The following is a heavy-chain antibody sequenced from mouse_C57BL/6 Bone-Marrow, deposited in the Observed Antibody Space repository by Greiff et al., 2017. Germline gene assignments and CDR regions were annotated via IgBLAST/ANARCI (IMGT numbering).Heavy chain of an antibody. CDR3: ARVHYYGSSYDYAMDY. V-gene: IGHV7-1*01. CDR1: GFTFSDFY. J-gene: IGHJ4*01. CDR2: SRNKANDYTT. Sequence: EVQGVESGGGLVQSGRSLRLSCATSGFTFSDFYMEWVRQAPGKGLEWIAASRNKANDYTTEYSASVKGRFIVSRDTSQSILYLQMNALRAEDTAIYYCARVHYYGSSYDYAMDYWGQGTSVTVSS. D-gene: IGHD1-1*01.